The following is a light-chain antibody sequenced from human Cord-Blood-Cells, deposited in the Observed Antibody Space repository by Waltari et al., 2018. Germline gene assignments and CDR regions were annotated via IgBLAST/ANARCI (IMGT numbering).Light chain of an antibody. Sequence: QSALTQPASVSGSPGQSITIPCTGTSSDVGGYNYVSWYQQHPGKAPKRMIYDVSNRPSGASNRFSGSKSGNTDSLTISGLQAEDEADYYCSSYTSSSTLVVFGGGAKLTV. J-gene: IGLJ2*01. CDR3: SSYTSSSTLVV. CDR2: DVS. V-gene: IGLV2-14*01. CDR1: SSDVGGYNY.